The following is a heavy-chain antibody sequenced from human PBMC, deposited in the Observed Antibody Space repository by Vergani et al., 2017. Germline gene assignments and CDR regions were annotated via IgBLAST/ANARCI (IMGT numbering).Heavy chain of an antibody. CDR2: IYYSGST. J-gene: IGHJ4*02. V-gene: IGHV4-39*01. CDR3: ALRCGSYSGDY. Sequence: QLQLQESGPGLVKPSETLSPTCTVSGGSISSSSYYWGWIRQPPGKGLEWIGSIYYSGSTYYNPSLKSRVTISVDTSKNQFSLKLSSVTAADTAVYYCALRCGSYSGDYWGQGTLVTVSS. CDR1: GGSISSSSYY. D-gene: IGHD1-26*01.